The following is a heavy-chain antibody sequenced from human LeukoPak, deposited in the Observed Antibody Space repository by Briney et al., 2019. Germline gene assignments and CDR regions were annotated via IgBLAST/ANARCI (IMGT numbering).Heavy chain of an antibody. Sequence: SETLSLTCAVYGGSFSGYYWSWIRQPPGKGLEWIGEINHSGSTNYSPSLKSRVTISVDTSKNQFSLKLSSVTAADTAVYYCARGNRLVVVAATPDFNYWCQGTLVTISS. CDR2: INHSGST. D-gene: IGHD2-15*01. CDR3: ARGNRLVVVAATPDFNY. J-gene: IGHJ4*02. V-gene: IGHV4-34*01. CDR1: GGSFSGYY.